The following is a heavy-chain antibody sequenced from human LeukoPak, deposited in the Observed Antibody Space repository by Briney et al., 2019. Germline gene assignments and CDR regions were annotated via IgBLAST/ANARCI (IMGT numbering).Heavy chain of an antibody. V-gene: IGHV3-53*01. J-gene: IGHJ4*02. CDR3: ASHSFDVVIRDY. CDR1: GSTVSSNY. D-gene: IGHD3-3*01. Sequence: GSRXLSCAASGSTVSSNYMSWVRQAPGKGLEWVSVIYSGGSTYYADSVKGRFTISRDNSKNTLYLQMNSLRAEDTAVYYCASHSFDVVIRDYWGQGTLVTVSS. CDR2: IYSGGST.